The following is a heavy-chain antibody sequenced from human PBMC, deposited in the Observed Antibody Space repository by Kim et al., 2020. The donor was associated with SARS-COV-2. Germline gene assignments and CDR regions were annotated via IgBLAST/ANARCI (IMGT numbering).Heavy chain of an antibody. CDR2: ISAYNGNT. D-gene: IGHD3-9*01. Sequence: ASVKVSCKASGYTFTSYGIGWVRQAPGQGLEWMGWISAYNGNTNYAQKLQGRVTMTTDTSTSTAYMELRSLRSDDTAVYYCARDYYNILTGYNHYYYGMDVWGQGTTVTVSS. J-gene: IGHJ6*02. CDR1: GYTFTSYG. V-gene: IGHV1-18*01. CDR3: ARDYYNILTGYNHYYYGMDV.